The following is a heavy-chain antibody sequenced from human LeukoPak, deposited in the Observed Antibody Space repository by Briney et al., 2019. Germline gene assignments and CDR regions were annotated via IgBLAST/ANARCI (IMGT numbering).Heavy chain of an antibody. CDR1: GGSISSYY. CDR2: IYYSGSA. CDR3: ARVVVTTGDYFDY. V-gene: IGHV4-59*01. Sequence: SETLSLTCTVSGGSISSYYWSWLRQPPGKGLEWIGYIYYSGSANYNPSLKSRVTISVDTSKNQFSLKLSSVTAADTAVYYCARVVVTTGDYFDYWGQGTLVTVSS. D-gene: IGHD3-22*01. J-gene: IGHJ4*02.